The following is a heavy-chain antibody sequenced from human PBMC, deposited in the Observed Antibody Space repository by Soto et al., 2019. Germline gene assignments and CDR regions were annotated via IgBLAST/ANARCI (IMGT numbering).Heavy chain of an antibody. CDR1: GFTFDDYA. CDR2: ISWNSGSI. Sequence: EVQLVESGGGLVQPGRSLRLSCAASGFTFDDYAMHWVRQAPGKGLEWVSGISWNSGSIGYADSVKGRFTISRDNAKNSLYLQMNSLRAEDTALYYCAKEEGSSSWYYYYGMDVWGQGTTVTVSS. J-gene: IGHJ6*02. V-gene: IGHV3-9*01. D-gene: IGHD6-13*01. CDR3: AKEEGSSSWYYYYGMDV.